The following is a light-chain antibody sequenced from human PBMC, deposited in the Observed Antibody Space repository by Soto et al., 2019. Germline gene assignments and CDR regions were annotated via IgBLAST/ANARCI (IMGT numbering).Light chain of an antibody. CDR1: QSVSNN. V-gene: IGKV3-15*01. Sequence: ILMTQSPATLSVSPGERATRSCRASQSVSNNLAWYQQKPGQAPRLLIYDASTRATGIPARFSGSGSGTEFNLTISGLQSEDFAVYYCQQYSNWPPWTFGQGTKVEIK. CDR3: QQYSNWPPWT. J-gene: IGKJ1*01. CDR2: DAS.